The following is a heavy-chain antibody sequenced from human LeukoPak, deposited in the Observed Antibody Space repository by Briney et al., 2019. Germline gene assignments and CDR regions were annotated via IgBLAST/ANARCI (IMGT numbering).Heavy chain of an antibody. CDR2: IIPIFGTA. J-gene: IGHJ4*02. V-gene: IGHV1-69*06. D-gene: IGHD3-3*01. CDR1: GGTFSSYA. CDR3: ARAYYDFWRRPYYFDY. Sequence: SVKVSCKASGGTFSSYAISWVRQAPGQGLEWMGGIIPIFGTANYAQKFQGRVTITAGKSTSTAYMELSSLRSEDTAVYYCARAYYDFWRRPYYFDYWGQGTLVTVSS.